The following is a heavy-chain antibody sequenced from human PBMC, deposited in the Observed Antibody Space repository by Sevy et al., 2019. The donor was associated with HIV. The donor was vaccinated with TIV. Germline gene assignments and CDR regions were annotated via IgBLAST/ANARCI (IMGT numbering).Heavy chain of an antibody. CDR3: AKDLTGFYGMDV. Sequence: GGSLRLSCEVSGLSVTNNGMHWVRQAPGKGLEWVAVISYDGINKYYGDSVKGRFIISRDRSKNTLYLQMNILRIEDTAVYYCAKDLTGFYGMDVWGQGTTVTVSS. V-gene: IGHV3-30*18. CDR1: GLSVTNNG. CDR2: ISYDGINK. D-gene: IGHD2-8*02. J-gene: IGHJ6*02.